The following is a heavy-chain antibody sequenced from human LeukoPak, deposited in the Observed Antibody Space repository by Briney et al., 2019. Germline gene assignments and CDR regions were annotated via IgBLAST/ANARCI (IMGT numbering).Heavy chain of an antibody. CDR3: ARLYCSSTSCQSCFDS. Sequence: GGSLRLSCTASGFTFSTYWMTWVRQGPGKGLEWVANINQDGGRKYYVDSVKGRFTISRDNAKNSLYLQMNSLRAEDTAVYYCARLYCSSTSCQSCFDSWGQGTLVTVSS. J-gene: IGHJ4*02. CDR2: INQDGGRK. V-gene: IGHV3-7*05. CDR1: GFTFSTYW. D-gene: IGHD2-2*01.